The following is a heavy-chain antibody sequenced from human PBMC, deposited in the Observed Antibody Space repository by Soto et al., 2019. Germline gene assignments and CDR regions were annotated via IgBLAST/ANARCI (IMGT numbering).Heavy chain of an antibody. J-gene: IGHJ4*02. CDR2: IYHSGST. Sequence: QVQLQESGPGLVKPSGTLSLTCAVSGGSISSSNWWSWVRQPPGKGLEWIGEIYHSGSTNYNPSLKSRVTISVDESKNQFSLKLSSATAADTAVYYCARAQDYYDSSGYSTADYWGQGTLVTVSS. V-gene: IGHV4-4*02. D-gene: IGHD3-22*01. CDR3: ARAQDYYDSSGYSTADY. CDR1: GGSISSSNW.